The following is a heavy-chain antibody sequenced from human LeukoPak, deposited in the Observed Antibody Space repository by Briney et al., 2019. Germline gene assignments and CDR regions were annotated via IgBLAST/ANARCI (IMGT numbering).Heavy chain of an antibody. CDR3: ARALGYCSSTSCLFDY. V-gene: IGHV3-21*01. D-gene: IGHD2-2*01. CDR2: ISSSSSYI. J-gene: IGHJ4*02. Sequence: GGSRRLSCAASGFTFSSYSMNWVRQAPGKGLEWVSSISSSSSYIYYADSVKGRFTISRDNAKNSLYLQMNSLRAEDTAVYYCARALGYCSSTSCLFDYWGQGTLVTVSS. CDR1: GFTFSSYS.